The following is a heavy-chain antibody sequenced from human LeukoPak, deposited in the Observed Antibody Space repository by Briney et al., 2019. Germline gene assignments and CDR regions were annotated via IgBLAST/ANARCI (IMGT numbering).Heavy chain of an antibody. CDR2: IKQDGSEK. V-gene: IGHV3-7*01. D-gene: IGHD2-15*01. CDR1: GFTFSTYW. J-gene: IGHJ1*01. Sequence: GGSLRLSCAASGFTFSTYWMSWVRQAPGKGLVWVANIKQDGSEKYYMDSVKGRFTISRDNAKNSLYLQMNSLRAEDTALYYCASLRYCSGGRRSFGRVWGQGPLVTVP. CDR3: ASLRYCSGGRRSFGRV.